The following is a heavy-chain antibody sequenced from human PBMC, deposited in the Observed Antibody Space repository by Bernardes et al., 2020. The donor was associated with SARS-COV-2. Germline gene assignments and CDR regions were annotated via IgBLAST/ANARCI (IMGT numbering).Heavy chain of an antibody. V-gene: IGHV3-48*01. CDR3: ASVMATWDRGLFSNTYYFYGMDV. CDR2: ISSSSSTI. CDR1: GFTFSSYS. Sequence: GGSLRLSCAASGFTFSSYSMNWVRQAPGKGLEWVSYISSSSSTIYYADSVKGRFTISRDNAKNTLYLQMNSLRVEDTAVYYCASVMATWDRGLFSNTYYFYGMDVWGQGTTVTVSS. D-gene: IGHD3-10*01. J-gene: IGHJ6*02.